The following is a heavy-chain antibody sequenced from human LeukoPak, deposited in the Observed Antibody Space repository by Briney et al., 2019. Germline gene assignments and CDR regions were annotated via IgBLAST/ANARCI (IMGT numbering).Heavy chain of an antibody. CDR2: ISYDGSNK. CDR3: ARDRVDYFDY. J-gene: IGHJ4*02. V-gene: IGHV3-30-3*01. D-gene: IGHD3-3*01. Sequence: GGPLSSSCAASGLTFSSYAMPWARKAPGKGLEWVAVISYDGSNKYYADSVKGRFTISRDNSKNTLYLQMNSLRAEDAAVYYCARDRVDYFDYWGQGTLVTVSS. CDR1: GLTFSSYA.